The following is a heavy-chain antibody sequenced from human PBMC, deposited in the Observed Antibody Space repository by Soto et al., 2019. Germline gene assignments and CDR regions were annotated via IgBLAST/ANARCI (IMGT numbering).Heavy chain of an antibody. CDR3: ARGYYDFWSGYWGFDP. CDR1: GFTFSSYG. V-gene: IGHV3-33*01. D-gene: IGHD3-3*01. CDR2: IWYDGSNK. Sequence: QVQLVESGGGVVQPGRSLRLSCAASGFTFSSYGMHWVRQAPGKGLERVAVIWYDGSNKYYADSVKGRFTISRDNSKNTLYLQMNSLRAEDTAVYYCARGYYDFWSGYWGFDPWGQGTLVTVSS. J-gene: IGHJ5*02.